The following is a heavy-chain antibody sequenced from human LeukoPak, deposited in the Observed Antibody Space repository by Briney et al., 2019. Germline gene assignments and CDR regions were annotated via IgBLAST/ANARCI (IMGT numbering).Heavy chain of an antibody. CDR1: GGSFSGYY. D-gene: IGHD2-2*02. CDR3: ARGGSPAAISFAFDI. V-gene: IGHV4-38-2*01. CDR2: IYHSGST. Sequence: SETLSLTCAVYGGSFSGYYWGWIRQPPGKGLEWIGSIYHSGSTYYNPSLKSRVTISVDTSKNQFSLKLSSVTAADTAVYYCARGGSPAAISFAFDIWGQGTMVTVSS. J-gene: IGHJ3*02.